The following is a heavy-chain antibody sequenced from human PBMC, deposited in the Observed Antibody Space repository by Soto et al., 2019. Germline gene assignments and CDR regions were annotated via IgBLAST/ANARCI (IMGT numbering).Heavy chain of an antibody. V-gene: IGHV3-23*01. J-gene: IGHJ4*02. CDR3: ATGCILKVVPDPNDY. D-gene: IGHD2-2*01. Sequence: EVQLLESGGGLVQPGWSLRLSCAASGFTFSSYAMIWVRQAPGKGLEWVSAISVSGGSTYYADSVKGRFTISRDNSKNTMDLKMNSMRAEDTAVYYCATGCILKVVPDPNDYWGQGTLVTVSS. CDR1: GFTFSSYA. CDR2: ISVSGGST.